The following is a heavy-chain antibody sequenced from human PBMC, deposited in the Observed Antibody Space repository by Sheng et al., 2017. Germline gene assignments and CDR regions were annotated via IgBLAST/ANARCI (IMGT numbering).Heavy chain of an antibody. CDR3: AKDLRTFFYGMDV. CDR2: ITWDGSNT. J-gene: IGHJ6*02. V-gene: IGHV3-43D*04. Sequence: VQLLESGGGVIQPGGSLKLSCATSGFTFDDHAMHWFRQAPGKGLEWVALITWDGSNTYYTDSVQGRFTISRDNSRNSLFLQMNSLRPEDTALYYCAKDLRTFFYGMDVWGQGTTVTV. CDR1: GFTFDDHA.